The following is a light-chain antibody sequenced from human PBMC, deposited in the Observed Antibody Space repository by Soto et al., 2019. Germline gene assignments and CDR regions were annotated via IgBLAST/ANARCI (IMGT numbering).Light chain of an antibody. Sequence: QSALTQPASVSGSPGQSITISCTGTSRDIGNYNYVSWYQQLPGKAPKLVIYEVSNRPSGISDRFSGSKSGQTASLTISGIQTEDEADYFCGSYRSSNTLVVFGGGTKLTVL. CDR1: SRDIGNYNY. V-gene: IGLV2-14*01. CDR3: GSYRSSNTLVV. CDR2: EVS. J-gene: IGLJ3*02.